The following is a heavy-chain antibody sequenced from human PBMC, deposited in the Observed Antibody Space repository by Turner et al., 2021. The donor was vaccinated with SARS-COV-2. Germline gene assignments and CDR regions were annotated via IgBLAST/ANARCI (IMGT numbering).Heavy chain of an antibody. CDR2: ISYDGINK. J-gene: IGHJ6*02. Sequence: QVQLVESGGGVVQPGRSLRLSCAASGFTFSSYAMHWVRQVPGKGLECVAVISYDGINKYYADSVKGRFTFSRDNSKNTLYLQMNSLRAEDTAVYYCARATKGNYYYGMDVWGQGTTVTVSS. D-gene: IGHD3-10*01. CDR1: GFTFSSYA. CDR3: ARATKGNYYYGMDV. V-gene: IGHV3-30-3*01.